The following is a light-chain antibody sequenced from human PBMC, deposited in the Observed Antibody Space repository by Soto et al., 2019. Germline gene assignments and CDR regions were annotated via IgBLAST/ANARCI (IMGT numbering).Light chain of an antibody. J-gene: IGKJ1*01. V-gene: IGKV1-39*01. CDR1: QSISSW. CDR3: QQSYSTLWT. Sequence: DIQMNQSPSTLSASVGDRVTITCRASQSISSWLAWYQQKPGKAPKLLIYAASSLQSGVPSRFSGSGSGTDFTLTISSLQPEDFATYYCQQSYSTLWTFGQGTNADIK. CDR2: AAS.